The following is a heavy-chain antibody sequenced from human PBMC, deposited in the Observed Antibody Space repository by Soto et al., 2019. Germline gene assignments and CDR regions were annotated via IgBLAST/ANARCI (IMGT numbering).Heavy chain of an antibody. Sequence: GESLNPSGKGSSYAVTRTWIGLVRQLPEKGLACMGIIYPGDSETRYSPSFQAQVTISGDNSISTAYLQWRSLKTSDTAMYYCSRLRGGYDPYFDYRGHRPRVTVSS. CDR2: IYPGDSET. V-gene: IGHV5-51*01. D-gene: IGHD5-12*01. CDR3: SRLRGGYDPYFDY. CDR1: SYAVTRTW. J-gene: IGHJ4*01.